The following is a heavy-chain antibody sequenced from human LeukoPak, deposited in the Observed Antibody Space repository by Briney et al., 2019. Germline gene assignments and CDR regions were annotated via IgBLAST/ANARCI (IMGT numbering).Heavy chain of an antibody. D-gene: IGHD3-10*01. CDR3: ARDRGPRTGFMVREAYDY. CDR1: GFTFSNHG. V-gene: IGHV3-33*01. Sequence: GGSLRLSCAASGFTFSNHGMHWVRQAPGKGLEWVAVIWYDGSNRYYGDSVRGRFTISRDNSKNTLYLQMSSLRAEDTAVYYCARDRGPRTGFMVREAYDYWGQGTLVTVSS. CDR2: IWYDGSNR. J-gene: IGHJ4*02.